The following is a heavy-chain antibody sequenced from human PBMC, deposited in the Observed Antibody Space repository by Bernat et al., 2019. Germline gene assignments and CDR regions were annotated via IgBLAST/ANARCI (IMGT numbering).Heavy chain of an antibody. Sequence: EVQLLESGGGLVQPGGSLRLSCAASGFTFNNYAMTWVRQAPGKGLEWVSSISGGGGTTYYPDSVKGRFTISRDNSRDTLYLQLNSLRADDTAVYYCAAHPNVGAAFDYWGQGTLVSVSS. CDR3: AAHPNVGAAFDY. D-gene: IGHD6-25*01. CDR1: GFTFNNYA. V-gene: IGHV3-23*01. J-gene: IGHJ4*02. CDR2: ISGGGGTT.